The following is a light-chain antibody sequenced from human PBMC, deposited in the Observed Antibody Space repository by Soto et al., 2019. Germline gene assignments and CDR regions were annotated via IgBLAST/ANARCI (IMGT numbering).Light chain of an antibody. CDR3: QQDGDWPGA. CDR1: QSVGSK. J-gene: IGKJ4*01. Sequence: EIVMTQSPPTLSVSPGERATLSCRASQSVGSKLAWYQQRPGQAPRLLIYDASNRATGIPARFSGSGSGTEFSLTISSLQSEAFAVYSCQQDGDWPGAFGGGTKVEIK. V-gene: IGKV3D-15*01. CDR2: DAS.